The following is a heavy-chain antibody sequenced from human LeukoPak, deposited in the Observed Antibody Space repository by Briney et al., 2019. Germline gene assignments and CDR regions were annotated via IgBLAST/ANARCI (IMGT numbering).Heavy chain of an antibody. Sequence: SETLSLTCTVSGSSISSGGYYWSWIRQHPGKGLEWIGYIYYSGSTYYNPSLKSRVTISVDTSKNQFSLKLSSVTAADTAVYYCASSITIFGVVITPATFGYWGQGTLVTVSS. CDR3: ASSITIFGVVITPATFGY. J-gene: IGHJ4*02. CDR2: IYYSGST. CDR1: GSSISSGGYY. V-gene: IGHV4-31*03. D-gene: IGHD3-3*01.